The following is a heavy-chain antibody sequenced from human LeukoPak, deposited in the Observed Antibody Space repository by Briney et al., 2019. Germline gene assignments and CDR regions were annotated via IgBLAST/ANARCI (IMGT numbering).Heavy chain of an antibody. CDR2: LYFSGSS. CDR3: ASGVFDCSGGSCYLHWFDP. Sequence: SETLSLTCIVSGGSIFTRTYYWGWIRQPPGKGLEWIGSLYFSGSSCYNPSLKSRVTISVDTSKNQFSLKLSSVTAADTAVYYCASGVFDCSGGSCYLHWFDPWGQGTLVTVSS. D-gene: IGHD2-15*01. CDR1: GGSIFTRTYY. V-gene: IGHV4-39*07. J-gene: IGHJ5*02.